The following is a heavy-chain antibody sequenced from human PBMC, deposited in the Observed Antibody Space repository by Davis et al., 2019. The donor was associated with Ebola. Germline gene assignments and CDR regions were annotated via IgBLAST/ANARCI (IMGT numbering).Heavy chain of an antibody. J-gene: IGHJ6*04. CDR1: GYTFTSYY. CDR3: ARVPYYYDSSGYYPGGMDV. Sequence: ASVKVSCKASGYTFTSYYMNWVRQAPGQGLEWMGIINPSGGSTSYAQKFQGRVTMTRDTSISTAYMELSRLRSDDTAVYYCARVPYYYDSSGYYPGGMDVWGKGTTVTVSS. V-gene: IGHV1-46*01. D-gene: IGHD3-22*01. CDR2: INPSGGST.